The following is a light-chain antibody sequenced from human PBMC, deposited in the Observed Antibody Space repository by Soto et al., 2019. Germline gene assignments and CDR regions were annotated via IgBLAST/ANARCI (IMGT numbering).Light chain of an antibody. V-gene: IGKV3-15*01. CDR2: VAS. J-gene: IGKJ5*01. CDR3: QQYNNWLSIT. Sequence: EIVMTQSPATLSVSPGERATLSCRASQSVSSNLAWYHQKPGQAPRLLIYVASTRATGIPARFSGSGSATEYPLTISSLQSEDFAVYYCQQYNNWLSITFGQGTPLEIK. CDR1: QSVSSN.